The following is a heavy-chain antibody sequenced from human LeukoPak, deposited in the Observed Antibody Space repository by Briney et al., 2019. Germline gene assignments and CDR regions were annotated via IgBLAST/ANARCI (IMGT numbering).Heavy chain of an antibody. CDR2: IHHDGSNK. D-gene: IGHD1-26*01. CDR3: ARVRVGSGSSHAADAFDI. V-gene: IGHV3-30*02. J-gene: IGHJ3*02. CDR1: GFTFSSYG. Sequence: GGSLRLSCAASGFTFSSYGMHWVRQAPGKGLDWVAFIHHDGSNKYYADSVKGRFTISRDNAKSTLYLQMNSLRAEDTAVYYCARVRVGSGSSHAADAFDIWGQGTMVTVSS.